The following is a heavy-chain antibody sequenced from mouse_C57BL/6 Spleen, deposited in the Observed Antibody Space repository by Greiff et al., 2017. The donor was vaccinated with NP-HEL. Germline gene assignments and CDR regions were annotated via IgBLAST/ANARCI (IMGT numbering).Heavy chain of an antibody. CDR3: ARDYYGSSYY. J-gene: IGHJ2*01. CDR2: IDPSDSYT. Sequence: VQLQQSGAELVRPGTSVKLSCKASGYTFTSYWMHWVKQRPGQGLEWIGVIDPSDSYTNYNQKFKGKATLTVDTSSSTAYMQLSSLTSEDSAVYYCARDYYGSSYYWGQGTTLTVSS. D-gene: IGHD1-1*01. CDR1: GYTFTSYW. V-gene: IGHV1-59*01.